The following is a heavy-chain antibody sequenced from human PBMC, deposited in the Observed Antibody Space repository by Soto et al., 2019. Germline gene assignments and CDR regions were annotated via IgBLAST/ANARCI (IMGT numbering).Heavy chain of an antibody. J-gene: IGHJ6*02. Sequence: QVQLVQSGAEVKKPGSSVRVSCKASGDTFSNFVISWVRLAPGQGLEWMGGIIPTFGTPDYAPKFQGRVTAHTDAATSTAAMELTGLSSEDTAVYYCANSPFEAGGFCYGFDVWGQGSAVTVSS. V-gene: IGHV1-69*05. D-gene: IGHD3-16*01. CDR3: ANSPFEAGGFCYGFDV. CDR1: GDTFSNFV. CDR2: IIPTFGTP.